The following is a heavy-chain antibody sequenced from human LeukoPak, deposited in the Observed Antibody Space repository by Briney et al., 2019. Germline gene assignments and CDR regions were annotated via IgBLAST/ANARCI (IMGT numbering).Heavy chain of an antibody. D-gene: IGHD2-2*01. CDR3: ARGPGLTSHIVVVPAAIPLNYYYYMDV. J-gene: IGHJ6*03. CDR2: ISSNGGST. CDR1: GLTFSSYA. Sequence: GGSLRLTCAGSGLTFSSYAMHWVRQAPGKGLENVSGISSNGGSTYYANSVKGRFTISRDNSKNTLYLQMGSLRAEDMAVYYCARGPGLTSHIVVVPAAIPLNYYYYMDVSGKGTTVTVSS. V-gene: IGHV3-64*01.